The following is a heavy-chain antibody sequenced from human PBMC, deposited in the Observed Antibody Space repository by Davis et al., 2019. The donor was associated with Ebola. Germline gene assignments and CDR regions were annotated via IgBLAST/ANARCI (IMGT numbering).Heavy chain of an antibody. D-gene: IGHD7-27*01. CDR1: GGSINSYY. J-gene: IGHJ4*02. CDR2: IYYSGST. V-gene: IGHV4-59*01. Sequence: GSLRLSCTVSGGSINSYYWNWIRQPPGKGLEWIGYIYYSGSTNYNPSLKSRVTISVDTSKNQFSLKLSSVTAADTAVYYCARDQSLGMGVYFDYWGQGTLVTVSS. CDR3: ARDQSLGMGVYFDY.